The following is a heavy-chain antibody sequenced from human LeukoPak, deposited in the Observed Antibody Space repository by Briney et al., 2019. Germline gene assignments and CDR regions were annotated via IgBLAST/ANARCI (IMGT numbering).Heavy chain of an antibody. D-gene: IGHD3-3*01. Sequence: ASVKVPCKASGYTFTGYYMHWVRQAPGQGLEWMGWINPNSGGTNYAQKFQGRVTMTRDTSISTAYMELSRLRSDDTAVYYCARDADYDFWSGYINWGQGTLVTVSS. J-gene: IGHJ4*02. CDR1: GYTFTGYY. V-gene: IGHV1-2*02. CDR3: ARDADYDFWSGYIN. CDR2: INPNSGGT.